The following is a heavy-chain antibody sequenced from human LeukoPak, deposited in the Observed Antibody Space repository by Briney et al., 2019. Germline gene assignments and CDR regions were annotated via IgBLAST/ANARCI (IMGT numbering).Heavy chain of an antibody. CDR3: ARASKGYYYDSSGYFDY. J-gene: IGHJ4*02. CDR1: GGSISSGGYY. D-gene: IGHD3-22*01. CDR2: IYHSGST. Sequence: SETLSLTCTVSGGSISSGGYYWSWIRQPPGKGLEWIGYIYHSGSTYYNPSLKSRVTISVDRSKNQFSLKLSSVTAADTVVYYCARASKGYYYDSSGYFDYWGQGTLVTVSS. V-gene: IGHV4-30-2*01.